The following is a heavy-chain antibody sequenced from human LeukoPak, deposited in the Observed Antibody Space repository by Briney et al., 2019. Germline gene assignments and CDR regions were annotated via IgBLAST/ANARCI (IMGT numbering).Heavy chain of an antibody. Sequence: GASVKVSCKASSYSFNRYGISWVRQAPGQGLEWMGWISGYNGNTNYAQKLQGRVTMTTDTSTSTAYMELRSLRSDDTAVYYCARAVAIGTVDYWGQGTLVTVSS. CDR2: ISGYNGNT. J-gene: IGHJ4*02. CDR3: ARAVAIGTVDY. V-gene: IGHV1-18*01. CDR1: SYSFNRYG. D-gene: IGHD6-19*01.